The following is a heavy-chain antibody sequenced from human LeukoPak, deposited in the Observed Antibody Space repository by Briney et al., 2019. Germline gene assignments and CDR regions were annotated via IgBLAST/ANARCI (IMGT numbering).Heavy chain of an antibody. Sequence: GRSLRLSCAASGFTFSSYAMHWVRQAPGKGLEWVAVISYDGSNKYYVDSVKGRFTISRDNSKNTLYLQMNSLRAEDTAVYYCASTIFGVVTPSYFDYWGQGTLVTVSS. D-gene: IGHD3-3*01. J-gene: IGHJ4*02. CDR2: ISYDGSNK. V-gene: IGHV3-30-3*01. CDR3: ASTIFGVVTPSYFDY. CDR1: GFTFSSYA.